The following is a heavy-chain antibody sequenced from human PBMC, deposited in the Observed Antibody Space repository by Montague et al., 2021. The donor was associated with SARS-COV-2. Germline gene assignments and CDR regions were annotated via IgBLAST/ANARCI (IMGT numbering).Heavy chain of an antibody. CDR2: IYYSGST. V-gene: IGHV4-31*01. CDR3: ASTYGGNLRYYYYYMDV. D-gene: IGHD4-23*01. J-gene: IGHJ6*03. Sequence: TLSLTCTVSGGSISSGGYYWSWLRQHPGKGLVWIGYIYYSGSTYYTPSLKSPVTISVATSKNQLSLKLSSVTAADTAVYYCASTYGGNLRYYYYYMDVWGKGTTVTVSS. CDR1: GGSISSGGYY.